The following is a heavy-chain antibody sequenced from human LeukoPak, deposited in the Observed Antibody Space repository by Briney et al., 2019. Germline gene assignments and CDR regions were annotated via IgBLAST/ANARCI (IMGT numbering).Heavy chain of an antibody. CDR1: GFTFSSYA. CDR2: ISDSGGST. Sequence: GGSLRLSCAASGFTFSSYAMSWVRQAPGKGLEWVSAISDSGGSTYYADSVKGRFTIPRDNSKNTLYLQMNSLRAEDTAVYYCANSPWHWFDPWGQGTLVTVSS. V-gene: IGHV3-23*01. J-gene: IGHJ5*02. CDR3: ANSPWHWFDP.